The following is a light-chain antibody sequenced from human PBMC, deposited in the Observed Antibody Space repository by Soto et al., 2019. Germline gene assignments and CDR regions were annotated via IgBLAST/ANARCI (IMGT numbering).Light chain of an antibody. CDR2: WAS. CDR3: QQYYSFPLT. V-gene: IGKV4-1*01. J-gene: IGKJ4*01. CDR1: QSVLYNSNNKNY. Sequence: DIVMTQSPDSLAVSLGERATINCKSSQSVLYNSNNKNYLAWYQQKPGQPPKLLIYWASTRESGVPDRFSGSGSGTDFTLTISSQQAEDVAVYYCQQYYSFPLTFGGGTKVEIK.